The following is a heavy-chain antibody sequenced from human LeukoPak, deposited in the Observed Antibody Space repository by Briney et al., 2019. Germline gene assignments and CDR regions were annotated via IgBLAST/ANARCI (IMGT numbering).Heavy chain of an antibody. Sequence: PGGSLRLSCAASGFTFSTYGMHWVRQAPGKGLEWVSVIYSGGGTYYADFVKGRFTISRDNSKNTLYLQMNSLRAEDTAVYYCARGELTTGNAFDIWGQGTMVTVSS. CDR1: GFTFSTYG. V-gene: IGHV3-53*01. CDR2: IYSGGGT. CDR3: ARGELTTGNAFDI. J-gene: IGHJ3*02. D-gene: IGHD3-22*01.